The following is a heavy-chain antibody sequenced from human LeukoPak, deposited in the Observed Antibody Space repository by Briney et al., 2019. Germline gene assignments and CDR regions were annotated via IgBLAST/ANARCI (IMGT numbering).Heavy chain of an antibody. CDR3: ARDKPPYYYYMDV. CDR1: GFTFSSYG. V-gene: IGHV3-33*01. J-gene: IGHJ6*03. CDR2: IWYDGSNK. Sequence: GGSLRLSCAASGFTFSSYGMHWVRQAPGKGRGWVAVIWYDGSNKYYADSVKGRFTISRDNSKNTLYLQMNSLRAEDTAVYYCARDKPPYYYYMDVWGKGTTVTVSS.